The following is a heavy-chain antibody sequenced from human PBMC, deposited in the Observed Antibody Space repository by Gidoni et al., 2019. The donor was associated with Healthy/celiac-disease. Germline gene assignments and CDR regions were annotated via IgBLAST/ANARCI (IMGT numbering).Heavy chain of an antibody. CDR1: GFTFSSYS. CDR2: ISSRSGYI. J-gene: IGHJ4*02. D-gene: IGHD5-12*01. CDR3: ARGSSGYPMGLDY. V-gene: IGHV3-21*01. Sequence: EVQLVESGGGLVTPGGSLRLSCAASGFTFSSYSMNWVRQAPVKGLDWVASISSRSGYISYADTVKGRFTISRDNAKNSLYMQMNSLRAEDTAVYYCARGSSGYPMGLDYWGQGTLVTVSA.